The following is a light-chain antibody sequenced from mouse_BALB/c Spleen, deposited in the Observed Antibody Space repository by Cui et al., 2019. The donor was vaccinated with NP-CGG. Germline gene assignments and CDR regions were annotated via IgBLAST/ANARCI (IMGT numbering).Light chain of an antibody. Sequence: QAVVTQESALTPSPGETVTLTCPSSTGAVTTKNYANWVQEKPDHLFTGLIGGTNNRVPGVPARFSGSLIGDKAALTITGAQTEDEAIYFCALWYSNHWVFGGGTKLTVL. CDR3: ALWYSNHWV. V-gene: IGLV1*01. J-gene: IGLJ1*01. CDR2: GTN. CDR1: TGAVTTKNY.